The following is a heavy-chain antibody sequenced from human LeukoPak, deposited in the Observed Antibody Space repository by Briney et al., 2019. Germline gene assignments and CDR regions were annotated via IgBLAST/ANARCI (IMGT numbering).Heavy chain of an antibody. V-gene: IGHV3-7*01. CDR1: GFAVSTSW. D-gene: IGHD3-22*01. CDR2: LRDDGSHQ. J-gene: IGHJ4*02. CDR3: ARGEYYYDSSGYYWD. Sequence: PGGSLRLSCAASGFAVSTSWMGWVRQAPGKGLEWVASLRDDGSHQYYVDSAKGRFTISRDNAKSLLYLQMNNLRAEDTAVYYCARGEYYYDSSGYYWDWGQGTLVTVS.